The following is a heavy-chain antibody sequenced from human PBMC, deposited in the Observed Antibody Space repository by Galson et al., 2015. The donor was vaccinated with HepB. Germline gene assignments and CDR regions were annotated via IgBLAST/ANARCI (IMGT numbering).Heavy chain of an antibody. V-gene: IGHV1-69-2*01. CDR2: VDPEDGET. Sequence: VKVSCKDSGYTFTDYYMHWVQQAPGKGLEWMGLVDPEDGETIYAEKFQGRVTITSDTSTDTAYMELSSLRSEDTAVYYCATSNLSNSPYQTFDYWGQGTLVTVSS. CDR3: ATSNLSNSPYQTFDY. CDR1: GYTFTDYY. D-gene: IGHD4-11*01. J-gene: IGHJ4*02.